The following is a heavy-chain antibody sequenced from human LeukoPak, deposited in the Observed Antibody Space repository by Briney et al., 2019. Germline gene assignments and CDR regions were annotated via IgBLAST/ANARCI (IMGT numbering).Heavy chain of an antibody. J-gene: IGHJ3*02. CDR1: GGSISSYY. CDR2: IYYTGST. V-gene: IGHV4-59*01. CDR3: ARKSVAVRDAFDI. Sequence: PSETLSLTCTVSGGSISSYYWSWIRQPPGKGLDWIGYIYYTGSTYYNPSLKSRVTISVDTSKNQFSLKLNSVTAADTAVYYCARKSVAVRDAFDIWGQGTMVTVSS. D-gene: IGHD6-19*01.